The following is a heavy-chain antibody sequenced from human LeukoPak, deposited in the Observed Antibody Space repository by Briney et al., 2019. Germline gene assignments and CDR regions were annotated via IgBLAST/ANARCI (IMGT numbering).Heavy chain of an antibody. CDR2: ISGSGGST. V-gene: IGHV3-23*01. Sequence: GGSLRLSCAASGFTFSSYAMSWVRQAPGKGLEWVSAISGSGGSTYCADSVKGRFTISRDNSKNTLYLQMNSLRAEDTAVYYCAKDLGGFGGNLESILGYWGQGTLVTVSS. D-gene: IGHD3-16*01. J-gene: IGHJ4*02. CDR1: GFTFSSYA. CDR3: AKDLGGFGGNLESILGY.